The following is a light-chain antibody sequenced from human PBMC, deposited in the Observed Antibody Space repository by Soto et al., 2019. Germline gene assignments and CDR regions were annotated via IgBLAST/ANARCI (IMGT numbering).Light chain of an antibody. Sequence: QSALTQPASVSGSPGQSITISCTGTSSDVGGYNYVSWYQQHPGKAPKLMIYDVSNRPSDVSNRFSGSKSGNTASLTISGLHAEDDDYYYCSSYTSSSTLDVFGTGTKLTVL. CDR2: DVS. V-gene: IGLV2-14*01. CDR3: SSYTSSSTLDV. J-gene: IGLJ1*01. CDR1: SSDVGGYNY.